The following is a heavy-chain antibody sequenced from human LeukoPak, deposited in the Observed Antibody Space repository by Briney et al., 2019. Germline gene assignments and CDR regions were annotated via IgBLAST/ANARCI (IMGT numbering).Heavy chain of an antibody. CDR1: GYTFTSYD. CDR2: MNPNSGNT. Sequence: ASVKVSCKASGYTFTSYDIDWVRQATGQGLEWMGWMNPNSGNTGYAQKFQGRVTLTRDTSISTAYMELSSLRSEDTAVYYCARGTVTGTINPWGQGTLVTVSS. J-gene: IGHJ5*02. V-gene: IGHV1-8*01. D-gene: IGHD1-7*01. CDR3: ARGTVTGTINP.